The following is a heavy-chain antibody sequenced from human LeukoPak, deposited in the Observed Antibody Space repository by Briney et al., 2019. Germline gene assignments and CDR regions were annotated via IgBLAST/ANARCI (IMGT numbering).Heavy chain of an antibody. V-gene: IGHV4-34*01. D-gene: IGHD5-18*01. J-gene: IGHJ4*02. Sequence: SETLSLTCAVYGGSFSGYYWSWIRQPPGKGLEWIGEINHSGSTNYNPSLKSRVTISVDTSKNQFSLKLSSVTAADTAVYYCAGGWAAMEPFDYWGQGTLVTVSS. CDR3: AGGWAAMEPFDY. CDR2: INHSGST. CDR1: GGSFSGYY.